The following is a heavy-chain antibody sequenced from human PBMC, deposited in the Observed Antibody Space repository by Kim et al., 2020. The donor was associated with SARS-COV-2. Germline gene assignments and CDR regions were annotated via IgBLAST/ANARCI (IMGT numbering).Heavy chain of an antibody. V-gene: IGHV4-4*07. J-gene: IGHJ1*01. CDR2: IYSSGNT. CDR3: RLQSHVAAGKSY. CDR1: NGSVGTYF. D-gene: IGHD2-15*01. Sequence: SETLSLTCTVSNGSVGTYFWNWFRQPAGKRLEWIGRIYSSGNTEYNPSLKSRLSLSLDRSRKRFSLTLSSVTAADTAVYYCRLQSHVAAGKSYRGQDTL.